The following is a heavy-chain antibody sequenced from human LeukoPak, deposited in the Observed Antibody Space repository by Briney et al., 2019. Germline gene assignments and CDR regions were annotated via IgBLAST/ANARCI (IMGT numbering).Heavy chain of an antibody. CDR2: IIPIFGTA. CDR1: GGTFSSYG. Sequence: SVKVSCKASGGTFSSYGISWVRQAPGQGIEWMGGIIPIFGTANYAQKFQGRVTITADESTSTAYMELSSLKSEDTAVYYCARPYSSSSYYYGMDVWGQGTTVTVSS. V-gene: IGHV1-69*13. CDR3: ARPYSSSSYYYGMDV. J-gene: IGHJ6*02. D-gene: IGHD6-6*01.